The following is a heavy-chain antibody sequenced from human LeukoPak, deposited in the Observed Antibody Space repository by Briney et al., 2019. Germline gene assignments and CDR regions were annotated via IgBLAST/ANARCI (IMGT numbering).Heavy chain of an antibody. CDR1: GFTFSDYY. CDR2: ISSSGSTI. CDR3: AKDYYDSSGYYLPDY. J-gene: IGHJ4*02. D-gene: IGHD3-22*01. V-gene: IGHV3-11*01. Sequence: PGGSLRLSCAASGFTFSDYYMSWIRQAPGKGLEWVSYISSSGSTIYYADSVKGRFTISRDNSKNTLYLQMNSLRAEDTAVYYCAKDYYDSSGYYLPDYWGQGTLVTVSS.